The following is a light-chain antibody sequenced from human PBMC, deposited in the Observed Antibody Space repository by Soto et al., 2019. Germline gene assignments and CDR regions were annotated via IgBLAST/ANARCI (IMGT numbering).Light chain of an antibody. CDR2: EVG. V-gene: IGLV2-14*01. CDR3: ASHTTSDTRV. CDR1: SGDVGAYDY. Sequence: QSVLTQPASVSGSPGQSIAISCTGTSGDVGAYDYVSWYQHHPDKAPKLMIYEVGNRPSGVSDRFSGSKSVYTATLTISGLQAEDEADYYCASHTTSDTRVFGTGTKLTVL. J-gene: IGLJ1*01.